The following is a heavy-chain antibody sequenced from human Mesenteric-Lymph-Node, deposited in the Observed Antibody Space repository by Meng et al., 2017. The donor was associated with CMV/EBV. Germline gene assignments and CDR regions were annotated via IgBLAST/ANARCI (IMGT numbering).Heavy chain of an antibody. J-gene: IGHJ3*02. Sequence: GSLRLSCTVSGGSISSYYWSWIRQPPGKGLEWIGYIYYSGSTNYNPSLKSRVTISVDTSKNQFSLKLASVAAADTAVYYCARDVAGSGSYVLAADAFDIWGQGTMVTVSS. CDR3: ARDVAGSGSYVLAADAFDI. D-gene: IGHD3-10*01. V-gene: IGHV4-59*01. CDR2: IYYSGST. CDR1: GGSISSYY.